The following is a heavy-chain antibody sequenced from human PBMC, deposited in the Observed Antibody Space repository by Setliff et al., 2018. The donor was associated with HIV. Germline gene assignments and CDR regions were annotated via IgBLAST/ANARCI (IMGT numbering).Heavy chain of an antibody. J-gene: IGHJ4*01. CDR1: GYTFTSYP. Sequence: ASVKVSCKASGYTFTSYPMHWVRQAPGQGLEWMGVINTSGGSAGYAEKFRGRVTMTRDTSTSTVYMDLRNVRSEDTAVYYCARNQGDSSGWYAGDYWGHGTLVTVSS. CDR3: ARNQGDSSGWYAGDY. CDR2: INTSGGSA. V-gene: IGHV1-46*01. D-gene: IGHD6-19*01.